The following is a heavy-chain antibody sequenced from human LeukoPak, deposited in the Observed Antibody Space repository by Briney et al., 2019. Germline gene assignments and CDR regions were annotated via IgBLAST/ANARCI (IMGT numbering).Heavy chain of an antibody. Sequence: SETLSLTCTVSDDSITIYYWTWIRQPPGKGLEWIGYIDHTGITNYNPSLNSRVTISRDTSKNHFSLELSSATAADTAVYYCGRVRAGSSSPSVRDAFDIWGQGTMVTVSS. CDR2: IDHTGIT. D-gene: IGHD6-6*01. J-gene: IGHJ3*02. CDR3: GRVRAGSSSPSVRDAFDI. CDR1: DDSITIYY. V-gene: IGHV4-59*12.